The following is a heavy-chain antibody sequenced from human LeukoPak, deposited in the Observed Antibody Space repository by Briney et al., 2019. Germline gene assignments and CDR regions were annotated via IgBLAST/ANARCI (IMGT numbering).Heavy chain of an antibody. D-gene: IGHD2-2*01. CDR1: GGTFSSYA. CDR2: IIPIFGTA. CDR3: ARDLPSIVVVPADMYYYGMDV. Sequence: ASVKVSCKASGGTFSSYAISWVRQAPGQGLEWMGGIIPIFGTANYAQKFQGRVTITADESTSTAYMELSSLRSEDTAVYYCARDLPSIVVVPADMYYYGMDVWGQGTTVTISS. J-gene: IGHJ6*02. V-gene: IGHV1-69*13.